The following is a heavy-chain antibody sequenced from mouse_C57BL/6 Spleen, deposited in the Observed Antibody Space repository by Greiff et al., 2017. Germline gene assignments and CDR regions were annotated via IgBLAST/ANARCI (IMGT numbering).Heavy chain of an antibody. CDR3: AREDSSGYPPWFAY. CDR1: GYAFSSSW. V-gene: IGHV1-82*01. J-gene: IGHJ3*01. Sequence: VKVVESGPELVKPGASVKISCKASGYAFSSSWMNWVKQRPGKGLEWIGRIYPGDGDTNYNGKFKGKATLTADKSSSTAYMQLSSLTSEDSAVYFCAREDSSGYPPWFAYWGQGTLVTVSA. D-gene: IGHD3-2*02. CDR2: IYPGDGDT.